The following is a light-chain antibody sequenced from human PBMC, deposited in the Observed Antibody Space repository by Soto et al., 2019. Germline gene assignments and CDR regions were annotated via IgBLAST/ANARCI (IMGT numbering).Light chain of an antibody. CDR1: ESVSSSF. J-gene: IGKJ1*01. CDR3: QHYGNSRWT. V-gene: IGKV3-20*01. CDR2: RTS. Sequence: EVGFTMSPCTVSLYPGERATLSCRASESVSSSFLTWYQQKPGQAPRLLIYRTSNRVTGIPDRFSGSGSGTDFTLTISRLEPEDFAVYFCQHYGNSRWTFGQGTKVDIK.